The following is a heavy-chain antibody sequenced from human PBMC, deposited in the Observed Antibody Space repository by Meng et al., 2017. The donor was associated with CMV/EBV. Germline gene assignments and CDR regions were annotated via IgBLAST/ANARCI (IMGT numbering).Heavy chain of an antibody. J-gene: IGHJ4*02. V-gene: IGHV1-18*01. CDR2: ISAYNGNT. D-gene: IGHD3-3*01. Sequence: ASVKVSCKASGYTFTSYGINWVRQAPGQGLEWMGWISAYNGNTNYAQKLQGRVTMTTDTSTSTAYMELRSLRSDDTAVYYCARDLWKYYDFWSGYRYLDYWGQGTLVTVSS. CDR1: GYTFTSYG. CDR3: ARDLWKYYDFWSGYRYLDY.